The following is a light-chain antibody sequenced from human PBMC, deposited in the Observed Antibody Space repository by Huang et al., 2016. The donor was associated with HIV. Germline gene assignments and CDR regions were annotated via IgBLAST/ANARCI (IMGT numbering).Light chain of an antibody. CDR2: VGS. CDR3: MQALQTPYT. Sequence: DIVMTQSPLSLPVTPGEPASISCRSSQSLLHRNGNNHLDWYLQRPGQSPQLRIYVGSNRASGVPDRFSGSGSGTYFTLKISGVAAEDVGVYYCMQALQTPYTFGQGTKLEIK. J-gene: IGKJ2*01. V-gene: IGKV2-28*01. CDR1: QSLLHRNGNNH.